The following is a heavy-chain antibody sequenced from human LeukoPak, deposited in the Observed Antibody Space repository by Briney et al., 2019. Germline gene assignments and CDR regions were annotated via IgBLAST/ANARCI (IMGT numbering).Heavy chain of an antibody. J-gene: IGHJ5*02. CDR1: GGTFSSYA. CDR2: IIPIFGTA. D-gene: IGHD6-19*01. V-gene: IGHV1-69*05. CDR3: ARWRYSSGNWFDP. Sequence: SVKVSCKASGGTFSSYAISWVRQAPGQRLEWMGGIIPIFGTANYAQKFQGRVTITTDESTSTAYMELSGLRSEDTAVYYCARWRYSSGNWFDPWGQGTLVTVSS.